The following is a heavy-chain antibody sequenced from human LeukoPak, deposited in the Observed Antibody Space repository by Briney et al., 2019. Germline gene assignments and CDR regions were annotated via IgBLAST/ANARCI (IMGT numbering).Heavy chain of an antibody. CDR1: GGTFSSYA. J-gene: IGHJ4*02. V-gene: IGHV1-69*06. CDR3: ATDDCSGGIQGCAFGY. D-gene: IGHD2-15*01. Sequence: ASVKVSCKASGGTFSSYAISWVRQAPGQGLECMGGIIPIFGTANYAQKFQGRVTITADKSTSTAYMELSSLRSEDTAVYYCATDDCSGGIQGCAFGYWGQGTLVTVSS. CDR2: IIPIFGTA.